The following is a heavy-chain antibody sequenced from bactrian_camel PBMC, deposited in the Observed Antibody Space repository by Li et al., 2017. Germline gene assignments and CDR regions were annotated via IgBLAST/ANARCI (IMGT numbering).Heavy chain of an antibody. CDR1: VLTYTFSSYY. Sequence: HVQLVESGGGLVQPGGSLRLSCAASVLTYTFSSYYLTWVRQAPGKGLEWVSSIYSDDGSDTYYADSVKGRFTISRDNAKNTVYLQMNSLKPEDTAMYYCAARSVGWCPLFEHWLGKRAYTPGGYFTNWGQGTQVTVS. CDR2: IYSDDGSDT. V-gene: IGHV3-2*01. J-gene: IGHJ4*01. CDR3: AARSVGWCPLFEHWLGKRAYTPGGYFTN. D-gene: IGHD1*01.